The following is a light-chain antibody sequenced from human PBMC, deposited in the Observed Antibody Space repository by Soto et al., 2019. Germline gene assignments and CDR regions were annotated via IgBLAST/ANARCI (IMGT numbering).Light chain of an antibody. CDR2: GAS. Sequence: VLTQSPDTLSLSPGEGATLSCRASHALRSTFLAWYQHKPGQAPRLLVYGASIRATRIPDRFSRSGSGTDITLTISRLETNESAVDDCQQYGCSPYTFGQGTNLEI. CDR1: HALRSTF. J-gene: IGKJ2*01. V-gene: IGKV3-20*01. CDR3: QQYGCSPYT.